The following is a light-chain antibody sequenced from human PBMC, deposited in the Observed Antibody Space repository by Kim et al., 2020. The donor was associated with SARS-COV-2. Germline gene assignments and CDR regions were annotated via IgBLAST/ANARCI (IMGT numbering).Light chain of an antibody. V-gene: IGKV1-5*03. CDR1: QSVSSW. Sequence: DIQMTQSPSTLSASVGDRVTITCRASQSVSSWLAWYQQKPGKAPNLLIYKASTLKSGVPSRFSGSGSGTEFTLTISSLQPDDFATYYCQQYENYSPYTFGQGTKLEI. CDR3: QQYENYSPYT. J-gene: IGKJ2*01. CDR2: KAS.